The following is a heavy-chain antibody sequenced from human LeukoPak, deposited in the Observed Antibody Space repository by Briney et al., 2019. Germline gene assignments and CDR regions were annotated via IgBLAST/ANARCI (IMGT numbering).Heavy chain of an antibody. J-gene: IGHJ6*02. CDR3: AKATVPAVHYGMDV. Sequence: TGGSLRLSCAASGFTFSSYAMSWVRQAPGKGLEWVSAISGSGGSTYHADSVKGRFTISRDNSKNTLYLQMNSLRAEDTAVYYCAKATVPAVHYGMDVWGQGTTVTVSS. CDR1: GFTFSSYA. V-gene: IGHV3-23*01. CDR2: ISGSGGST. D-gene: IGHD2-2*01.